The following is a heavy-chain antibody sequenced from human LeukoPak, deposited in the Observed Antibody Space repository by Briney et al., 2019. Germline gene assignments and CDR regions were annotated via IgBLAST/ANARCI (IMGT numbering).Heavy chain of an antibody. Sequence: PGESLKISCKASGYRFTTYWIAWVRQMPEKGLEWMGIIYPDDSDTRYSPSFRGQVTTSADKSISTAYLQWSSLRAPDTAVYYCARQADYNLLTGYYKGHLDYWGQGTLVTVSS. J-gene: IGHJ4*02. D-gene: IGHD3-9*01. CDR3: ARQADYNLLTGYYKGHLDY. V-gene: IGHV5-51*01. CDR2: IYPDDSDT. CDR1: GYRFTTYW.